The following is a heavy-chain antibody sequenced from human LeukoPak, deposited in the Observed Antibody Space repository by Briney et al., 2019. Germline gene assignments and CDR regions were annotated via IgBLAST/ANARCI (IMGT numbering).Heavy chain of an antibody. Sequence: SETLSLTCTVSGGSISSVSYYWGWIRQPPGKGPGWIGNIYYSGSTYYNPSLKSRVTISVDTSKNQFSLKLTSVTAADTAVYYCARLSHYSDSSGYYLGSYYFDYWGQGTLVTVSS. D-gene: IGHD3-22*01. V-gene: IGHV4-39*01. J-gene: IGHJ4*02. CDR1: GGSISSVSYY. CDR2: IYYSGST. CDR3: ARLSHYSDSSGYYLGSYYFDY.